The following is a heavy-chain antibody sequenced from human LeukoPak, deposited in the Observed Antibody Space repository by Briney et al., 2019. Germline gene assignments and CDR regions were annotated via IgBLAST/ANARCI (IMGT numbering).Heavy chain of an antibody. Sequence: ASETLSLTCTVSGGSISSSSYYWGWIRQPPGKGLEWIGSIYYSGRTYDNPSLKSRVTMSVDTSKNQFSLKLSSVTAADTAVYYCARSSDSSSWYPSYYYYYGMDVWGQGTTVTVSS. CDR1: GGSISSSSYY. CDR3: ARSSDSSSWYPSYYYYYGMDV. D-gene: IGHD6-13*01. V-gene: IGHV4-39*07. J-gene: IGHJ6*02. CDR2: IYYSGRT.